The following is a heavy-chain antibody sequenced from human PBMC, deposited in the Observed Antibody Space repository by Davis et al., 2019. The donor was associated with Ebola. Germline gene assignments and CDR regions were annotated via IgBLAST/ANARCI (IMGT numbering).Heavy chain of an antibody. V-gene: IGHV1-69*13. CDR3: ARVLTAYYYDSTGYWSWFDP. Sequence: SVTVSCKASGGTFSSYAISWVRQAPGQGLEWMGGIIPIFGTANYAQKFQGRVTITADESTSTAYMELSSLRSEDTAVYYCARVLTAYYYDSTGYWSWFDPWGQGTLVTVSS. CDR1: GGTFSSYA. J-gene: IGHJ5*02. D-gene: IGHD3-22*01. CDR2: IIPIFGTA.